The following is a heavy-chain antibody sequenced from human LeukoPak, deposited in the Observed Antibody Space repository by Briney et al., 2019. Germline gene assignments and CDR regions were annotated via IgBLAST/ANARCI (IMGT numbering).Heavy chain of an antibody. V-gene: IGHV4-59*01. J-gene: IGHJ2*01. CDR1: GGSISSYY. Sequence: SETLSLTCTVSGGSISSYYWSWIRQPPGEGLEWIGYIYYSGSTNYNPSLKSRVTISVDTSKNQFSLKLSSVTAADTAVYYCARGHQWLVNWYFDLWGRGTLVTVSS. D-gene: IGHD6-19*01. CDR2: IYYSGST. CDR3: ARGHQWLVNWYFDL.